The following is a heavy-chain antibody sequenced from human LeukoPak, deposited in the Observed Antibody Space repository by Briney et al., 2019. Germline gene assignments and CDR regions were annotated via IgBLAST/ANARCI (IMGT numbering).Heavy chain of an antibody. D-gene: IGHD2-15*01. CDR1: GYTFTSYD. J-gene: IGHJ3*02. V-gene: IGHV1-8*03. CDR2: MNPNSGNT. Sequence: ASVKVSCKASGYTFTSYDINWVRQATGQGLEWMGWMNPNSGNTGYAQKFQGRVTITRNTSISTAYMELSSLRSEDTAVYYCASEGCSGGSCYSISRAFDIWGQGTMVTVSS. CDR3: ASEGCSGGSCYSISRAFDI.